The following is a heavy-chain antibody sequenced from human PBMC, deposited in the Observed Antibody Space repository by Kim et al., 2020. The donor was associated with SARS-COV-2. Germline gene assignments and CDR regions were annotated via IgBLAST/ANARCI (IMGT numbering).Heavy chain of an antibody. Sequence: GGSLRLSCVASGFTFTTYAMNWVRQAPGKGLEWVSGISGGGGATYYGDSVKGRFTISRDSSRNMVYLQMNSLRAEDTAVYYCAKELSMTTQTTGGDFFDYWGQGTLVTVSS. V-gene: IGHV3-23*01. J-gene: IGHJ4*02. D-gene: IGHD4-17*01. CDR1: GFTFTTYA. CDR2: ISGGGGAT. CDR3: AKELSMTTQTTGGDFFDY.